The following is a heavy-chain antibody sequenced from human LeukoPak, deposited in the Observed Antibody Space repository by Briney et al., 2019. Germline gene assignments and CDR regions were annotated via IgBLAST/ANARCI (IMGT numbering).Heavy chain of an antibody. CDR3: AKISRAMIVNDAFDI. CDR1: GFTFSSYD. J-gene: IGHJ3*02. V-gene: IGHV3-30*18. D-gene: IGHD3-22*01. CDR2: ISYDGSNK. Sequence: GGSLRLSCAASGFTFSSYDMHWVRQAPGKGLEWVAVISYDGSNKYYADSVKGRFTISRDISKNTLYLQMNSLRAEDTAVYYCAKISRAMIVNDAFDIWGQGTLVTVSS.